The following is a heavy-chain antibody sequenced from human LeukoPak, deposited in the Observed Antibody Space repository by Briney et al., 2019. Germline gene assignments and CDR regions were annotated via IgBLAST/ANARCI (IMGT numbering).Heavy chain of an antibody. V-gene: IGHV1-18*01. D-gene: IGHD3-10*01. CDR1: GYTFNSYG. CDR3: ARDHETYGSGGRY. Sequence: GASVKVSCKASGYTFNSYGFNWVRQAPGQGLEWVGWISAYDGYTSSSQKLQDRVTMTTDASTTTAYLEVRSLRSDDTAVYYCARDHETYGSGGRYWGQGTPVTVSS. J-gene: IGHJ4*02. CDR2: ISAYDGYT.